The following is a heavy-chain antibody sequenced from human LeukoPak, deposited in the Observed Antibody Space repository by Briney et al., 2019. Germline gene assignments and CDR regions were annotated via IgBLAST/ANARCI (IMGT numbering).Heavy chain of an antibody. J-gene: IGHJ3*02. Sequence: GGSLRLSCAASGFIFSTYSMNWVRQAPGKGLEWVSYISSTSSTIYYADSVKGRFTISRDNAKNSLYLQMNSLRDEDTAVYYCARGRGVVYRDHFDIWGQGTVVTVSS. CDR3: ARGRGVVYRDHFDI. D-gene: IGHD3-3*01. CDR2: ISSTSSTI. CDR1: GFIFSTYS. V-gene: IGHV3-48*02.